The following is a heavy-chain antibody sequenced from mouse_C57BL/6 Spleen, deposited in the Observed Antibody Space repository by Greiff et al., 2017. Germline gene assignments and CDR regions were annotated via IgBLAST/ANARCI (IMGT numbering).Heavy chain of an antibody. Sequence: VQLPQSGAELVQPGASVKLSCTASGFNIKDYYMHWVKPRTEQGLEWIGRIDPEDGETKYAPKFQGKATITADTSSNTAYLQLSSLTSEDTAVDYWASFGGTVEATDYWGQGTTLTVSS. CDR1: GFNIKDYY. CDR3: ASFGGTVEATDY. D-gene: IGHD1-1*01. J-gene: IGHJ2*01. CDR2: IDPEDGET. V-gene: IGHV14-2*01.